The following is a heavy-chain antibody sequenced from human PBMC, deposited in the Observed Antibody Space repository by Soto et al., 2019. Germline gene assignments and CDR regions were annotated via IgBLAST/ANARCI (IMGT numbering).Heavy chain of an antibody. J-gene: IGHJ4*02. CDR3: ARPPYPGCINAVCYPLDY. V-gene: IGHV1-46*01. Sequence: QVQLVQSGAEVKKPGASVKISCKASGYTFTSYYMHWVRQAPGQGLEWMGIINPSGGSTNYAQKLQGRVPMTRDTSTSTVYMGLNSLRSEDTAVYYCARPPYPGCINAVCYPLDYWGQGTLVTVSS. CDR1: GYTFTSYY. D-gene: IGHD2-8*01. CDR2: INPSGGST.